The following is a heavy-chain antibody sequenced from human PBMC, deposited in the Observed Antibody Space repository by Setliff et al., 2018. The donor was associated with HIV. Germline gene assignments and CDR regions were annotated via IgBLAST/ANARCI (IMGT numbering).Heavy chain of an antibody. D-gene: IGHD3-22*01. CDR3: ARQEAGYYFDSSGYYFDY. J-gene: IGHJ4*02. CDR2: IYTSGST. V-gene: IGHV4-61*09. Sequence: KASETLSLTCTVSGGSISSGRYYWSWIRQPAGKGLEWIGNIYTSGSTNYNPSLKSRVTISVDPSKNQFSLKLNSVTAADTAVYCCARQEAGYYFDSSGYYFDYWGLGTLVTVSS. CDR1: GGSISSGRYY.